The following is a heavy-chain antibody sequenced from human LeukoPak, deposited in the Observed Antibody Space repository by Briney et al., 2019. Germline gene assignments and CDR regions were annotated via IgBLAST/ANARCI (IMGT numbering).Heavy chain of an antibody. J-gene: IGHJ5*02. Sequence: SQTLSLTCTVSGGSISSGSYYWSWLRQPAGRGLEWIGRIYTSGSTNYNPSLKSRVTISVDPSKTQFSLKLSSVPAADPAVYYCARDHIVVVPAAIYNWFDPWGQGTLVTVSS. CDR3: ARDHIVVVPAAIYNWFDP. D-gene: IGHD2-2*01. V-gene: IGHV4-61*02. CDR2: IYTSGST. CDR1: GGSISSGSYY.